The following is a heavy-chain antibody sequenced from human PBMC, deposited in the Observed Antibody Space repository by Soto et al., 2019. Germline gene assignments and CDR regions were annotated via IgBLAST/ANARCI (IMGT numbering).Heavy chain of an antibody. CDR2: ISNSGRIT. D-gene: IGHD3-16*01. CDR3: ARAHGGGGLTLEY. CDR1: GFIFSDYY. J-gene: IGHJ4*02. V-gene: IGHV3-11*01. Sequence: QVHLEESGGGLVKPGGSLRLSCTASGFIFSDYYMSWIRQAPGKGLEWVSDISNSGRITHHADSVEGRFTISRDNAKESLYIQMDSPRPEESAIYYCARAHGGGGLTLEYWGQGTLVTVSS.